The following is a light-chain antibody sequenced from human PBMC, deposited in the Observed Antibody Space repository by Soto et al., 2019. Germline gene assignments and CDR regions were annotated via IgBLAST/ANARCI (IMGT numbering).Light chain of an antibody. CDR1: SSDVGGYNY. V-gene: IGLV2-11*01. J-gene: IGLJ3*02. CDR2: EVT. Sequence: QSVLTQPRSVSGSPGQTVTISCTGTSSDVGGYNYVSWYQQHSGKAPKVLIYEVTKRPSGVPDRFSGSKSGNTASLTISGLQAEDEADYYCCSYAGSYDWVFGGGTKLTVL. CDR3: CSYAGSYDWV.